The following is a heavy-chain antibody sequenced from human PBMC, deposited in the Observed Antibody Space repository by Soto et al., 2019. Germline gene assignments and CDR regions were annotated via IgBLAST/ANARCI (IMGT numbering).Heavy chain of an antibody. CDR3: ARYRREEVAGYTLDN. V-gene: IGHV4-59*01. CDR2: VYNSGST. D-gene: IGHD2-15*01. CDR1: GGSISSNY. J-gene: IGHJ4*02. Sequence: KASETLSLTCTVSGGSISSNYWTWIRQPPGKGLEWIGYVYNSGSTNYNPSLKSRVTISEDTSKSQFSLKVNSMTAADTAVYYCARYRREEVAGYTLDNWGQGILVTVSS.